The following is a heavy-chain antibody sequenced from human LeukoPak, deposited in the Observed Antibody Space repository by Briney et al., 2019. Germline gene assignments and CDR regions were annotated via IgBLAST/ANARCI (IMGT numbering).Heavy chain of an antibody. CDR1: GGSFSGYY. CDR3: VRGPIVVVPAAIGFDP. CDR2: INHSGST. J-gene: IGHJ5*02. Sequence: PSETLSLTCAVYGGSFSGYYWSWIRQPPGKGLEWIGEINHSGSTNYNPSLKSRVTISVDTSKNQFSLKLSSVTAADTAVYYCVRGPIVVVPAAIGFDPWGQGTLVTVSS. D-gene: IGHD2-2*01. V-gene: IGHV4-34*01.